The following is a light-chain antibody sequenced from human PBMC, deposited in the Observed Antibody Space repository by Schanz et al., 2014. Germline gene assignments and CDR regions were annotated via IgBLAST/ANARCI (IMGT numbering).Light chain of an antibody. CDR1: QTINNNF. CDR2: GAS. J-gene: IGKJ1*01. CDR3: QQYGSSPWT. V-gene: IGKV3-20*01. Sequence: EIVLTQSPGTLSLSPGERATLSCRASQTINNNFLAWYQHKPGQAPRLLIYGASSRATGIPDRFSGSGSGTDFILTISRLEPEDFAVYYCQQYGSSPWTFGQGTKVEIK.